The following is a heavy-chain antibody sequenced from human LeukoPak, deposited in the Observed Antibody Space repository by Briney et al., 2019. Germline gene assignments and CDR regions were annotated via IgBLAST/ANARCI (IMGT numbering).Heavy chain of an antibody. CDR1: GFTFDDYT. V-gene: IGHV3-43*01. CDR2: ISWDGGST. J-gene: IGHJ2*01. CDR3: AKDSCSSTSCYRFDL. Sequence: GGSLRLSCAASGFTFDDYTMHWVRQAPGKGLEWVSLISWDGGSTYYADSVKGRFTISRDNSKNSLYLQMNSLRTEDTALYYCAKDSCSSTSCYRFDLWGRGTLVTVSS. D-gene: IGHD2-2*01.